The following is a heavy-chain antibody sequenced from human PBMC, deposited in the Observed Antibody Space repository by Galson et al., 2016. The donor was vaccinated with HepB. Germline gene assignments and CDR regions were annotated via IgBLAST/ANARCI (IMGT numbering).Heavy chain of an antibody. CDR1: GDSVSSSSAA. D-gene: IGHD3-22*01. CDR2: TYYRSKWYN. J-gene: IGHJ4*02. V-gene: IGHV6-1*01. CDR3: AASYFDSSGYAEGFDY. Sequence: CAISGDSVSSSSAAWNWIRQSPSRGLEWLGRTYYRSKWYNDYALSVKSRISIDPDTSKNQFSLQLNPVTPEDTAVYYCAASYFDSSGYAEGFDYWGQGTLVTVSS.